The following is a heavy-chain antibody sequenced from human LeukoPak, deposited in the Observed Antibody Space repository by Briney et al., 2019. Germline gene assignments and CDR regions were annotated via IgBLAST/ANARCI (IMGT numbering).Heavy chain of an antibody. J-gene: IGHJ4*02. V-gene: IGHV3-7*04. D-gene: IGHD2-15*01. CDR1: GFTFSTYW. Sequence: XSGFTFSTYWMNWVRQAPGKGVEGVANXKQDGSEKYYVDSVKGRFTISRDNAKNSVYLQMNSLRAEDTAVYYCARARYCSGGSCYSSYHFDYWGQGTLVTVSS. CDR2: XKQDGSEK. CDR3: ARARYCSGGSCYSSYHFDY.